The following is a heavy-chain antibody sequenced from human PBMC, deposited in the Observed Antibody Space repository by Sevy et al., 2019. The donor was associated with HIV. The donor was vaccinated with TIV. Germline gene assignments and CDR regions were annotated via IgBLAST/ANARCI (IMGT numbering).Heavy chain of an antibody. CDR2: ITGTGGDA. V-gene: IGHV3-23*01. Sequence: GGPLRRSCTPSGFSFNSYALTWVRQAPGRGLEWVSSITGTGGDAYYADSVRGRFTISRDNFKNILYLQMDSLRVEDTAVYYCAKVRGSGRYDLDYLDQGTLVTVSS. CDR3: AKVRGSGRYDLDY. J-gene: IGHJ4*02. D-gene: IGHD3-10*01. CDR1: GFSFNSYA.